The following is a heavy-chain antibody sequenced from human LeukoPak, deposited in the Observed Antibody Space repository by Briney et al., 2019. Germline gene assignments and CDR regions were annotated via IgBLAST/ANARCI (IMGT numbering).Heavy chain of an antibody. CDR1: GFTFSSYD. CDR2: IGTAGDT. J-gene: IGHJ5*02. CDR3: AKGLWVSGFDP. V-gene: IGHV3-13*01. Sequence: GGSLRLSCAASGFTFSSYDMHWVRQGTGKGLEWVSGIGTAGDTYYPGSVKGRFTISRENAKNSLYLQMNSLRAEDTAVYYCAKGLWVSGFDPWGQGTLVTVSS. D-gene: IGHD3-16*01.